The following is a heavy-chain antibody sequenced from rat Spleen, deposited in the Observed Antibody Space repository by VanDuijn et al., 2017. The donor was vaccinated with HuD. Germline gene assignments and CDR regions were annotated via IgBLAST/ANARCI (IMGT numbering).Heavy chain of an antibody. J-gene: IGHJ2*01. Sequence: QVQLKESGPGLVQPTQTLSITCTVSGFSLTSYYMQWVRQTPGKGLEWMGYIRSGGSTDYNSEFKSRLSISRDTSKNQVFLKVNSLKTEDTGVYYCARGSGSWAYWGQGVMVTVSS. D-gene: IGHD5-1*01. CDR1: GFSLTSYY. V-gene: IGHV2-65*01. CDR3: ARGSGSWAY. CDR2: IRSGGST.